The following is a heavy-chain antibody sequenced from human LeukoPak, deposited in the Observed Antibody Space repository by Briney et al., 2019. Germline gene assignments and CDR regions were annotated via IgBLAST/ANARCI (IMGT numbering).Heavy chain of an antibody. V-gene: IGHV4-59*01. Sequence: SETLSLTCTVSGDSLTSYYWNWIRQPPGKGLEYIGWVYHSGITRYNPSLKSRVTISVDKSKNQFSLELRSVTAADTAVYYCARAVGDSGHGRYFDYWGQGTLVTVSS. J-gene: IGHJ4*02. D-gene: IGHD5-12*01. CDR2: VYHSGIT. CDR3: ARAVGDSGHGRYFDY. CDR1: GDSLTSYY.